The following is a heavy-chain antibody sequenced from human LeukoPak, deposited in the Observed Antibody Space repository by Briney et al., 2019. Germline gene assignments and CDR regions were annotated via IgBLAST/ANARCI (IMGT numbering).Heavy chain of an antibody. Sequence: GESLKISYKGSGYSFTSYWIGWVRQMPGKGLEWMGIIYPGDSDTRYSPSFQGQVTVSADKSISTAYLQWSSLKASDTAMYYCARPGAARTGVFDYWGQGTLVTVSS. J-gene: IGHJ4*02. CDR1: GYSFTSYW. CDR3: ARPGAARTGVFDY. CDR2: IYPGDSDT. D-gene: IGHD6-6*01. V-gene: IGHV5-51*01.